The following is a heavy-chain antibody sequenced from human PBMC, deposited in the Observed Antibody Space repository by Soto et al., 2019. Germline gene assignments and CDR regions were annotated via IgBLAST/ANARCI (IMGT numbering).Heavy chain of an antibody. CDR2: ISDDGSNK. D-gene: IGHD3-22*01. CDR1: GFRFSGYG. J-gene: IGHJ1*01. CDR3: ARSNWYYYDSSGYYPEYFQH. V-gene: IGHV3-30*03. Sequence: VGSLRLSCAASGFRFSGYGMHWVRQAPGKGLEWLAAISDDGSNKYYGDSVTGRFTISRDNSKNTLYLQMNSLRAEDTAVYYCARSNWYYYDSSGYYPEYFQHWGQGTLVTVSS.